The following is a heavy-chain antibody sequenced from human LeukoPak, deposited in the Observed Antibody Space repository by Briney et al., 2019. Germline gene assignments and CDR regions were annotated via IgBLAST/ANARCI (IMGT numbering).Heavy chain of an antibody. CDR1: GGSISSGSYY. J-gene: IGHJ3*02. D-gene: IGHD1-26*01. V-gene: IGHV4-61*09. Sequence: SETLSLTCTVSGGSISSGSYYWSWIRQPAGRGLEWIGHMYTSGSTNYNPSRKSRVTITVDTSKNQFSLKLSSVTAADTAVYYCARYSGSAGGFDIWGQGTMVTVSS. CDR2: MYTSGST. CDR3: ARYSGSAGGFDI.